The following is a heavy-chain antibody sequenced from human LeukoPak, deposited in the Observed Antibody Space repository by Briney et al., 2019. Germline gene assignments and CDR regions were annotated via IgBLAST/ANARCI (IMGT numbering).Heavy chain of an antibody. D-gene: IGHD1-26*01. V-gene: IGHV3-53*01. Sequence: PGGSLRLSCAASGFTVSSNYMSWVRQAPGKGLEWVSVIYSGGSTYYADSVKGRFTISRDNSKNTLYLQMNSLRAEDTAVYYCARETGSGSYLGAFDIWGQGTMVTVSS. J-gene: IGHJ3*02. CDR2: IYSGGST. CDR1: GFTVSSNY. CDR3: ARETGSGSYLGAFDI.